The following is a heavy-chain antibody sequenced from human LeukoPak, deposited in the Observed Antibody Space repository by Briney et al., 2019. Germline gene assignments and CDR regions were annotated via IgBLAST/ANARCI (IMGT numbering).Heavy chain of an antibody. Sequence: GGSLRLSCAASGFTVSDNYMSWVRQAPGKGLEWVSVIYSAGTTYYADSVKGRFTISRDNSKNTLSLQMNSLRAEDTAVYYCAKDGAYSSSWYRKRDGVDVWGQGTTVTVSS. J-gene: IGHJ6*02. CDR2: IYSAGTT. V-gene: IGHV3-66*01. D-gene: IGHD6-13*01. CDR1: GFTVSDNY. CDR3: AKDGAYSSSWYRKRDGVDV.